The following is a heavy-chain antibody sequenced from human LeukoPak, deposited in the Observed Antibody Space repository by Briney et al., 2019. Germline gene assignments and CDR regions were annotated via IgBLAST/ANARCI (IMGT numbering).Heavy chain of an antibody. Sequence: ASVKVSCKVSGYTLTELSMHWVRQAPGKGLEWMGGFDPEDGETIYAQKFQGRVTMTEDTSTDTAYMELSSLRSEDTAVYYCARGRVGSGIFGVPYQGRWVAFDIWGQGTMVTVSS. V-gene: IGHV1-24*01. D-gene: IGHD3-3*01. CDR2: FDPEDGET. CDR3: ARGRVGSGIFGVPYQGRWVAFDI. J-gene: IGHJ3*02. CDR1: GYTLTELS.